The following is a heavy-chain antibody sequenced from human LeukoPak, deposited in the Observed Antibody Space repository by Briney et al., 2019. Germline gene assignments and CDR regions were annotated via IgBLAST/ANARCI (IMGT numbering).Heavy chain of an antibody. CDR3: ARGYCTGNSCPIYYYGMDV. D-gene: IGHD2-8*02. J-gene: IGHJ6*02. CDR2: ISARDNHI. Sequence: GGSLRLSCAASGFTLSTYAMTWVRQAPGKGLEWVSAISARDNHIYYADSVKGRFTISRDNSNLYLQMDSLRAEDTALYYCARGYCTGNSCPIYYYGMDVWGQGTTVIVSS. V-gene: IGHV3-23*01. CDR1: GFTLSTYA.